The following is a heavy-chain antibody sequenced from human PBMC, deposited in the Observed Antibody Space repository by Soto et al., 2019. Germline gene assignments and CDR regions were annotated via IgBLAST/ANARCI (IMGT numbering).Heavy chain of an antibody. V-gene: IGHV3-23*01. D-gene: IGHD2-15*01. CDR3: AKNPLGYCSGGSCYSSVGYVFDY. CDR2: ISGSGGST. Sequence: PGGSLRLSCAASGFTFSSYAMSWVRQAPGKGLEWVSAISGSGGSTYYADSVKGRFTISRDNSKNTLYLQMNSLRAEDTAVYYCAKNPLGYCSGGSCYSSVGYVFDYWGQGTLVTVSS. CDR1: GFTFSSYA. J-gene: IGHJ4*02.